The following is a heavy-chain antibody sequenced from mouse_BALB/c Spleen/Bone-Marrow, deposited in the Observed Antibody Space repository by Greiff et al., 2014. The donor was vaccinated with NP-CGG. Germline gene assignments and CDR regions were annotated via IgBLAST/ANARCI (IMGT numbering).Heavy chain of an antibody. CDR2: INTYNGGI. CDR1: GYSFTGFT. V-gene: IGHV1-22*01. CDR3: AGNYGINYYFDY. Sequence: EVQLQQSGPELVKPGASMKISCKASGYSFTGFTMHWVKQSHGKNLEWIGLINTYNGGISYNQKFMGKATLTVDKSTSTAFMELLSLTSEDSAFYYCAGNYGINYYFDYWGQGTTLTVSS. D-gene: IGHD1-1*01. J-gene: IGHJ2*01.